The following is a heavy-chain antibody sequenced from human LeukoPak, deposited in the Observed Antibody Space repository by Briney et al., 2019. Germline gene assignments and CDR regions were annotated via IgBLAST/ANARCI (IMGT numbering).Heavy chain of an antibody. J-gene: IGHJ6*02. D-gene: IGHD3-10*01. CDR2: ISGSGGST. Sequence: GGSLRLSCAASGFTFSSYAMSWVRQAPGKGLEWVSAISGSGGSTYYADSVKGRFTISRDNSKNTLYLQMNSLRAEDTALYYCAKDFGVRVPFGELLYPLDYYYGMDVWGQGTTVTVSS. CDR1: GFTFSSYA. CDR3: AKDFGVRVPFGELLYPLDYYYGMDV. V-gene: IGHV3-23*01.